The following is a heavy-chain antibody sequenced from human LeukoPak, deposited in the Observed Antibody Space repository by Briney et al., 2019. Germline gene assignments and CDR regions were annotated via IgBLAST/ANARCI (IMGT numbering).Heavy chain of an antibody. J-gene: IGHJ4*02. CDR3: ARAYSSSWYPTPCDY. CDR2: ISSSSSYI. Sequence: GGPLRLSCAASGFTFSSYSMNWVRQAPGKGLEWVSSISSSSSYIYYADSVKGRFTISRDNAKNSLYLQMNSLRAEDTAVYYCARAYSSSWYPTPCDYWGQGTLVTVSS. V-gene: IGHV3-21*01. CDR1: GFTFSSYS. D-gene: IGHD6-13*01.